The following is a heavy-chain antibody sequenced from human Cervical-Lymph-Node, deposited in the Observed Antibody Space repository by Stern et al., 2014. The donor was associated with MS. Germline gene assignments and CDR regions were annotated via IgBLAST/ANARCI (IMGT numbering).Heavy chain of an antibody. CDR2: INTQTGNP. D-gene: IGHD6-19*01. J-gene: IGHJ4*02. CDR1: GYTFTSYA. CDR3: ARAYSSGYYYFDS. V-gene: IGHV7-4-1*02. Sequence: VQLLESGSELKKPGASVQVSCKASGYTFTSYAIHWVRQAPGQGLEWMGWINTQTGNPTYAQGFTGRFVFSLDTSVNTAYLQISSLKPEDTAIYYCARAYSSGYYYFDSWGQGTLVTVSS.